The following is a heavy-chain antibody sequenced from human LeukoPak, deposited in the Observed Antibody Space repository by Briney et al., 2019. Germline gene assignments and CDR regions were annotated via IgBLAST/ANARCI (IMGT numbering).Heavy chain of an antibody. D-gene: IGHD4-17*01. V-gene: IGHV1-8*01. CDR1: GYTFTSYD. J-gene: IGHJ6*03. CDR2: MNPNSGNT. Sequence: ASVKISCKASGYTFTSYDINWVRQATGQGLEWMGWMNPNSGNTGYAQKFQGRVAMTRNTSISTAYMELSSLRSEDTAVYYCASTVTTYYYMDVWGKGTTVTVSS. CDR3: ASTVTTYYYMDV.